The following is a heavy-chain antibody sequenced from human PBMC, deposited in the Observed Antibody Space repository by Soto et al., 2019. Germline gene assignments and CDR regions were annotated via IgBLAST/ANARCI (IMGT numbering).Heavy chain of an antibody. D-gene: IGHD3-3*02. J-gene: IGHJ3*02. V-gene: IGHV3-33*01. CDR1: GFPFSFYG. Sequence: GGSPRLSCAVSGFPFSFYGFHWVRQSPGKGLEWLGVIVSDGSAIYHADSLEGRFFISRDNSKDILYLQMNSLRVEDTAVYYCARDDAFDNENGFDMWGQGTMVTVSS. CDR3: ARDDAFDNENGFDM. CDR2: IVSDGSAI.